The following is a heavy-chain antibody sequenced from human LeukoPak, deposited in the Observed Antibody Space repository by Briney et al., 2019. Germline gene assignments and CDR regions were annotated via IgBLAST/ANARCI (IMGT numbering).Heavy chain of an antibody. Sequence: SETLSLTCAVYGGSFSGYYWSWIRQPPGKGLEWIGEINHSGSTNYNPSLKSRVTISVDTSKNQFSLKLSSVTAADTAVYYCARGVRGPVGYDSSGYYLYYFDYWGQGTLVTVSS. J-gene: IGHJ4*02. D-gene: IGHD3-22*01. V-gene: IGHV4-34*01. CDR3: ARGVRGPVGYDSSGYYLYYFDY. CDR2: INHSGST. CDR1: GGSFSGYY.